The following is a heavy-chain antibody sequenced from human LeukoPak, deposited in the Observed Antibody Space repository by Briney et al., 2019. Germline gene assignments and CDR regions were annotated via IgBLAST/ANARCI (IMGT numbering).Heavy chain of an antibody. Sequence: GGSLRLSCAASGFTFSSYEMNWVRQAPGKGLEWVSYISSSGSTIYYADSVKGRFTISRDNAKNSLYLQMNSLRAEDTAVYFCARLYCSGGSCYDFDAFDIWGQGTMVTVSS. D-gene: IGHD2-15*01. CDR2: ISSSGSTI. J-gene: IGHJ3*02. CDR3: ARLYCSGGSCYDFDAFDI. V-gene: IGHV3-48*03. CDR1: GFTFSSYE.